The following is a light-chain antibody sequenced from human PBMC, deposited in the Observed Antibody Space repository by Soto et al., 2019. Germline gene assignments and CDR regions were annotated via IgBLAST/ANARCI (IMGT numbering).Light chain of an antibody. CDR2: GAS. CDR3: QQYGRSPRT. V-gene: IGKV3-20*01. J-gene: IGKJ1*01. Sequence: EIVLTQSPGTLSLSPGERVTLSCRASQSLSGTYLAWYQQKPGQAPRLLIHGASSRVTGIPDRFSGSGSGTDFTLTISRLEPEDFAVYYCQQYGRSPRTFGQGTKVEIK. CDR1: QSLSGTY.